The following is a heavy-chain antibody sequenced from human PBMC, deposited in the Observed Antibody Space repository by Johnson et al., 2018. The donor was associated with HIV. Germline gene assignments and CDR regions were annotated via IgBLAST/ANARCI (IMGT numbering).Heavy chain of an antibody. CDR1: GFTFDDYG. CDR3: TSEGGSQKGAFDI. V-gene: IGHV3-20*04. Sequence: VESGGSLRLSCAASGFTFDDYGMSWVRQAPGKGLEWVSGINWNGGSIGYADSVKGRFTISRDNAKNSLNLQMNSLKTEDTAVYYCTSEGGSQKGAFDIWGQGTMVTVSS. D-gene: IGHD1-26*01. CDR2: INWNGGSI. J-gene: IGHJ3*02.